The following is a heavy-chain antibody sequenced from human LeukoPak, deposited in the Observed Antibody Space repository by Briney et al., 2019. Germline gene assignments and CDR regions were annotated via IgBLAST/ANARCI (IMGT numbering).Heavy chain of an antibody. Sequence: SETLSLTCAVYGGSFSGYYWSWIRQPPGKGLEWIGEINHSGSTNYNPSLRSRVTISVDTSKNQFSLKLSSVTAADTAVYYCARDGDALDIWGQGTMVTVSS. CDR1: GGSFSGYY. CDR2: INHSGST. CDR3: ARDGDALDI. J-gene: IGHJ3*02. V-gene: IGHV4-34*01.